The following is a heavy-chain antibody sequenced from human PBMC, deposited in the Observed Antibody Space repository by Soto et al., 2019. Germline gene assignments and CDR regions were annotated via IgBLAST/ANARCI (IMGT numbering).Heavy chain of an antibody. V-gene: IGHV1-69*12. Sequence: QVQLVQSGAEVKKPGSSVKVSCKASGGTFSSYAISWVRQAPGQGLEWRGGIIPIFGTANYAQKFQGRVTITADESTSAADTELNSLGSVDTAVYYGLIVIHVRTDSNWFYICVQETLVTAS. J-gene: IGHJ5*02. CDR2: IIPIFGTA. CDR3: LIVIHVRTDSNWFYI. CDR1: GGTFSSYA. D-gene: IGHD3-10*01.